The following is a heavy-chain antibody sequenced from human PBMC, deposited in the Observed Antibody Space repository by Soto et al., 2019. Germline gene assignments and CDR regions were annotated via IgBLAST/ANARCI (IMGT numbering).Heavy chain of an antibody. CDR1: GFTFSSYA. V-gene: IGHV3-23*01. CDR2: ISGSGGST. D-gene: IGHD4-17*01. J-gene: IGHJ5*02. CDR3: AKAPDYGDYEGWFDP. Sequence: EVQLLESGGGLVQPGGSLRLSCAASGFTFSSYAMSWVRQAPGKGLEWVSAISGSGGSTYYADSVKGRFTISRDNSKNTLYLQMNNLRAEDTAVYYCAKAPDYGDYEGWFDPWGQGTLVTVSS.